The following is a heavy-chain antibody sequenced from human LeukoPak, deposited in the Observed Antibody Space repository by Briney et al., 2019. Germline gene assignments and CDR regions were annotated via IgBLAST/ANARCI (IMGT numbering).Heavy chain of an antibody. CDR1: GYTFTNFY. V-gene: IGHV1-46*01. CDR2: INPSGGST. J-gene: IGHJ4*02. Sequence: ASVKVSCKTSGYTFTNFYMHWVRQAPGQGLEWMGIINPSGGSTGYAQKFQGRVTMTRDTSTSTVYMEVSSLRSEDTAVYYCAREVGIRGHLDYWGRGTPVTVSS. D-gene: IGHD1-26*01. CDR3: AREVGIRGHLDY.